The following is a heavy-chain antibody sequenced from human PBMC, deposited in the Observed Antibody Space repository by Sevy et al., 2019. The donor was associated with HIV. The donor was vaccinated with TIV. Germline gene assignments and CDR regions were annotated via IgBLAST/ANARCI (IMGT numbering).Heavy chain of an antibody. J-gene: IGHJ6*03. CDR3: TTRFYSNYGYYYYYYMDV. CDR2: IKSKTDGGTT. Sequence: GGSLRLSCAASGFTFSNAWMSWVRQAPGKGLEWVGRIKSKTDGGTTDYAAPVKGRFTISRDDSKNTLYLQMNSLKTEDTAVYYCTTRFYSNYGYYYYYYMDVWGTGTTVTVSS. V-gene: IGHV3-15*01. D-gene: IGHD4-4*01. CDR1: GFTFSNAW.